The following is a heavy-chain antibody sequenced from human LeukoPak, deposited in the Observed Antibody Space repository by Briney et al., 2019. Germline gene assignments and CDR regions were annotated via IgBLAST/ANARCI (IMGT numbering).Heavy chain of an antibody. CDR1: GYTFTSYY. J-gene: IGHJ6*02. CDR3: ARDRGPHCSSTSCYAFYYYYGMDV. Sequence: ASVKVSCKASGYTFTSYYMHWVRQAPGQGLEWMGIINPSGGSTSYAQKLQGRVTMTTDTSTSTAYMELRSLRSDDTAVYYCARDRGPHCSSTSCYAFYYYYGMDVWGQGTTVTVSS. D-gene: IGHD2-2*01. V-gene: IGHV1-46*01. CDR2: INPSGGST.